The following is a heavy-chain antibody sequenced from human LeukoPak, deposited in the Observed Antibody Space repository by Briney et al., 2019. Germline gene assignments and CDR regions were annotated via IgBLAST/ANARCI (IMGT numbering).Heavy chain of an antibody. J-gene: IGHJ4*02. D-gene: IGHD3-3*01. CDR1: GYSISSGYY. V-gene: IGHV4-38-2*01. CDR2: IYHSGST. Sequence: PSETLSLTCAVSGYSISSGYYWGWIRQPPGKGLEWIGSIYHSGSTYYNPSLKSRVTISVDTSKNQFSLELSSVTAADTAVYYCARFYDFWSGLIDYWGQGTLVTVSS. CDR3: ARFYDFWSGLIDY.